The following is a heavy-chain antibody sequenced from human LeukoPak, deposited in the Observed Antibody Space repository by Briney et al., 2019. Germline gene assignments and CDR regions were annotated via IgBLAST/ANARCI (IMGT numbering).Heavy chain of an antibody. D-gene: IGHD1-26*01. V-gene: IGHV1-69*04. J-gene: IGHJ4*02. CDR2: IIPILGIA. CDR1: GGTFSSYA. CDR3: ARGVVGATSYLIF. Sequence: GASVKVSCKASGGTFSSYAISWVRQAPGQGLEWMGRIIPILGIANYAQKFQGRVTITADKSTSTAYMELSSLRSEDTAVYYCARGVVGATSYLIFWGQGTLVTVSS.